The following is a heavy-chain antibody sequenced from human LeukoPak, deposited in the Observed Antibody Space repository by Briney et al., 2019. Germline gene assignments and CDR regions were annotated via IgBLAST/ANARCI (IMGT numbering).Heavy chain of an antibody. D-gene: IGHD3-22*01. CDR2: IGGGGTNT. J-gene: IGHJ4*02. CDR1: GFTFTDFA. V-gene: IGHV3-23*01. Sequence: GGSLRLSCAASGFTFTDFAMNWVRQAPGKGLEWVSGIGGGGTNTDYADSVKGRFTISRDDSKNILTLQMSSLRADDTAVYFCAKDARGYHRPIDHWGQGILVTVSS. CDR3: AKDARGYHRPIDH.